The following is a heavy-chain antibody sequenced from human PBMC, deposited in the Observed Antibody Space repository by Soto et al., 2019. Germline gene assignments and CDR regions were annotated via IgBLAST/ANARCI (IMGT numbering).Heavy chain of an antibody. CDR2: IIPIFGTA. CDR3: AAPYCGGDCYSSGANAFDI. Sequence: SVKVSCKASGGTFSSYAISWVRQAPGQGLEWMGGIIPIFGTANYAQKFQGRVTITADESTSTAYMELSSLRSEDTAVYYCAAPYCGGDCYSSGANAFDIWGQGTMVTVSS. J-gene: IGHJ3*02. V-gene: IGHV1-69*13. D-gene: IGHD2-21*02. CDR1: GGTFSSYA.